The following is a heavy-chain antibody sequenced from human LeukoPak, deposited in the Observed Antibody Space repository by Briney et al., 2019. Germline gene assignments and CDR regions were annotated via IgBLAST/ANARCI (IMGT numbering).Heavy chain of an antibody. Sequence: ASVKVSCKASGYTFTSHGISWVRQAPGQGLERMGWISAYNGNTNYAQKLQGRVTMTTDTSTSTAYMELRSLRSDDTAVYYCAREYSYYDILTGYSKYYFDYWGQGTLVTVSS. CDR1: GYTFTSHG. CDR3: AREYSYYDILTGYSKYYFDY. CDR2: ISAYNGNT. J-gene: IGHJ4*02. D-gene: IGHD3-9*01. V-gene: IGHV1-18*01.